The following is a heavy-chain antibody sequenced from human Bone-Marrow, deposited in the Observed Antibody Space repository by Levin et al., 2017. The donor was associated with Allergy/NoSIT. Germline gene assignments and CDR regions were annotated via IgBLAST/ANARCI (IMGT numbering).Heavy chain of an antibody. Sequence: GESLKISCAASGFTFTTYRMSWVRQAPGKGLEWVANIKQDGSERYYVDSVKGRFSISRDNAENSLFLQMNSLRAEDTAFYYCARIGYCGGDCRFPFDVWGQGTLVTVSS. D-gene: IGHD2-21*02. CDR1: GFTFTTYR. CDR2: IKQDGSER. CDR3: ARIGYCGGDCRFPFDV. J-gene: IGHJ4*02. V-gene: IGHV3-7*01.